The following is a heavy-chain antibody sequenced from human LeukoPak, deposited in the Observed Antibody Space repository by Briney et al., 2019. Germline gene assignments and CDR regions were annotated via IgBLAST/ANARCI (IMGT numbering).Heavy chain of an antibody. CDR3: ARDLNPDYYGSGSQYSYGMDV. V-gene: IGHV3-21*01. D-gene: IGHD3-10*01. J-gene: IGHJ6*04. Sequence: GGSLILSCAASGFTFSSYSMNWVRQAPGKGLEWVSSISSSSSYIYYADSVKGRFTISRDNAKNSLYLQMNSLRAEDTAVYYCARDLNPDYYGSGSQYSYGMDVWGKGTTVTVSS. CDR2: ISSSSSYI. CDR1: GFTFSSYS.